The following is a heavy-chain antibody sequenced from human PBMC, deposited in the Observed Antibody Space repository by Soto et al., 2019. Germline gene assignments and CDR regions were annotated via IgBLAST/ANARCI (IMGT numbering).Heavy chain of an antibody. Sequence: ASVKVSCKASGGTFSSYAISWVRQAPGQGLEWMGGIIPIFGTANYAQKFQGRVTITADKSTSTAYMELSSLRSEDTAVYYCASKPCYVWSDRRGSYYYGMDVWGQGTTVTVSS. J-gene: IGHJ6*02. CDR3: ASKPCYVWSDRRGSYYYGMDV. CDR1: GGTFSSYA. CDR2: IIPIFGTA. D-gene: IGHD3-3*01. V-gene: IGHV1-69*06.